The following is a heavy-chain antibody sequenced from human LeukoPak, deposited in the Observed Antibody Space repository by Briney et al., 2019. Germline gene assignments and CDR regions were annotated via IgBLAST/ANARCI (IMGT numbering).Heavy chain of an antibody. D-gene: IGHD3-22*01. CDR1: GFSLSTSGVG. V-gene: IGHV2-5*02. J-gene: IGHJ4*02. CDR3: AHRPHYYNSSGPFDY. CDR2: IYWDDDK. Sequence: SGPTLVKPTQTLTLTCTFSGFSLSTSGVGVGWIRQPPGKALEWLAIIYWDDDKRYSPSLKSRLTITKDTSKNQVVLMMTNMDPVYTGTYYCAHRPHYYNSSGPFDYWGLGTLVTVSS.